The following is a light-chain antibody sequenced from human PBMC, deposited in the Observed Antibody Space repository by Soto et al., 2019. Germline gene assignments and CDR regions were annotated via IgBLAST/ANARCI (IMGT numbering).Light chain of an antibody. CDR3: QQYNSYSL. J-gene: IGKJ1*01. CDR2: DAS. Sequence: DIQMTQSPSTLSASVGDRVTITCRASQSISSWLAWYQQKAGQAPKLLIYDASSLKSGVPSRFSGSGSGTEFTLTISSLQPDDFAPYYCQQYNSYSLFGQGTKVEIK. CDR1: QSISSW. V-gene: IGKV1-5*01.